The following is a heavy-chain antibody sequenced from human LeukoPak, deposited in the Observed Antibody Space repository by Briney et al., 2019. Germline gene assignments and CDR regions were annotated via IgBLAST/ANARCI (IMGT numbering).Heavy chain of an antibody. CDR2: IHYSGIT. Sequence: SETLSLTCTVSGGSISSDYWSWIRQPPGKGLEWIGYIHYSGITNYNPSLKSRVTISVDTSKNQFSLKLSSVTAADTAVYYCARLLRHYGDPIGPYDYWDQGTLVTVSS. D-gene: IGHD4-17*01. J-gene: IGHJ4*02. CDR3: ARLLRHYGDPIGPYDY. V-gene: IGHV4-59*01. CDR1: GGSISSDY.